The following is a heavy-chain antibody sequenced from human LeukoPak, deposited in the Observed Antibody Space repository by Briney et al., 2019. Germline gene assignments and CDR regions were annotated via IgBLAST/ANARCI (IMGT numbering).Heavy chain of an antibody. V-gene: IGHV1-2*04. Sequence: GASVKVSCKASGYTFSNYGISWVRQAPGQGLEWMGWINPNSGGTNYAQKFQGWVTMTRDTSISTAYMELSRLRSEDTAVYYCARDSGLVVPAAIRAPYYYYMDVWGKGTTVTVSS. CDR1: GYTFSNYG. CDR2: INPNSGGT. CDR3: ARDSGLVVPAAIRAPYYYYMDV. D-gene: IGHD2-2*02. J-gene: IGHJ6*03.